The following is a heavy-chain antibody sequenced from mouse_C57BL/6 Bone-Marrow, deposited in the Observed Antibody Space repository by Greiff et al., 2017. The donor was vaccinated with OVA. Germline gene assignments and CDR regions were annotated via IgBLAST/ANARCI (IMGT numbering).Heavy chain of an antibody. CDR1: GFTFSSYA. J-gene: IGHJ3*01. CDR3: TRDQITTVVAKGFAY. D-gene: IGHD1-1*01. V-gene: IGHV5-9-1*02. CDR2: ISSGGDCI. Sequence: EVKLMESGEGLVKPGGSLKLSCAASGFTFSSYAMSWVRQTPEKRLEWVAYISSGGDCIYYADTVKGRFTISRDNARNTLYLQMSSLKSEDTAMYYCTRDQITTVVAKGFAYWGQGTLVTVSA.